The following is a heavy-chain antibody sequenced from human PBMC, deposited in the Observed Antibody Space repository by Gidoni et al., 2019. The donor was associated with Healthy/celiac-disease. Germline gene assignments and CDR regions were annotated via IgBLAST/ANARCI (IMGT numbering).Heavy chain of an antibody. CDR2: IYYSGST. J-gene: IGHJ4*02. CDR1: GGSISSYY. Sequence: QVHPQDSGPGLVTLSITLCLTCTASGGSISSYYWSLNRQPPAKGLNWIGYIYYSGSTNYNPSLKSRVTISVDTSKNQFSLKLSSVTAAETAVYYCAGNGGDTYWGQRTLVTVSS. CDR3: AGNGGDTY. D-gene: IGHD2-21*02. V-gene: IGHV4-59*07.